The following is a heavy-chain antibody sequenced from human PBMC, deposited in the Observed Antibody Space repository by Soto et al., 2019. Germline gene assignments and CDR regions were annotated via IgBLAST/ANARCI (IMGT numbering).Heavy chain of an antibody. CDR1: GGTFSSYA. CDR3: TRXVAFKGYILTGENWFDP. J-gene: IGHJ5*02. V-gene: IGHV1-69*06. D-gene: IGHD3-9*01. CDR2: IIPIFGTA. Sequence: SVKVSCKASGGTFSSYAISWVRQAPGQGLEWMGGIIPIFGTANYAQKFQGRVTITADKSTSTAYMELSSLRSEDTAVYYCTRXVAFKGYILTGENWFDPWGPGTLVTVSS.